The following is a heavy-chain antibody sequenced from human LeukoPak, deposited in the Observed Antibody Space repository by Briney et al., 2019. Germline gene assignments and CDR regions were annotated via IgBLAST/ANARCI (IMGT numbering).Heavy chain of an antibody. Sequence: GGSLRLSCAASGFTFSSYAMHWVRQDPGKGLEWVAVISYDGSNKYYADSVKGRFTISRDNSKNTLYLQMDSLRAEDTAVYYCAREPRPPYIVVVPAATPFDPWGQGTLVTVSS. D-gene: IGHD2-2*01. V-gene: IGHV3-30-3*01. CDR3: AREPRPPYIVVVPAATPFDP. CDR1: GFTFSSYA. CDR2: ISYDGSNK. J-gene: IGHJ5*02.